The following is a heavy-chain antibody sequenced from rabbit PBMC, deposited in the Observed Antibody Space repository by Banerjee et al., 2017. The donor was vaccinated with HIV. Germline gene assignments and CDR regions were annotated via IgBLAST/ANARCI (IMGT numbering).Heavy chain of an antibody. CDR1: GFSFSRSYW. D-gene: IGHD3-1*01. Sequence: QEQLVESGGGLVQPEGSLTLTCSASGFSFSRSYWICWVRQAPGKGLEWIACIATSSGGTAYASWAKGRFTITRSTSLSTVTLQLTSLTAADTATYFCARDGGAIGVGYGSFNLWGPGTLVTVS. CDR2: IATSSGGT. CDR3: ARDGGAIGVGYGSFNL. J-gene: IGHJ4*01. V-gene: IGHV1S45*01.